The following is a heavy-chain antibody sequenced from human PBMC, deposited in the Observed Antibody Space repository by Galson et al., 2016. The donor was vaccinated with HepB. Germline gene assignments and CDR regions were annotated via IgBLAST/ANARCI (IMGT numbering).Heavy chain of an antibody. V-gene: IGHV4-39*01. J-gene: IGHJ6*03. CDR1: GASISDTEYY. D-gene: IGHD6-19*01. Sequence: TLSLTCPVSGASISDTEYYWGWIRQPPGGGLEWVGSMYHTEDTYYNPSLKSRVTISVDTSKNQFSLRLNSVTAADTCVYYCATGIVVAGKYYYYYMDVWGKGTTVTVSS. CDR3: ATGIVVAGKYYYYYMDV. CDR2: MYHTEDT.